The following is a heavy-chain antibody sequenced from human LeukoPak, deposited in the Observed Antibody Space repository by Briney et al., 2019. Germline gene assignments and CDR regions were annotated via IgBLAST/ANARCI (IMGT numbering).Heavy chain of an antibody. V-gene: IGHV3-48*01. Sequence: GGSLRLSCAASGFTFGSYSMTWVRQAPGKGLEWIAYIRVSSTTIYYMDSVKGRFTISRDDANSSLHLQMENLRAGDTARYYCVRGKRNGFDFWGQGTMITVSS. J-gene: IGHJ3*01. CDR1: GFTFGSYS. D-gene: IGHD1-1*01. CDR3: VRGKRNGFDF. CDR2: IRVSSTTI.